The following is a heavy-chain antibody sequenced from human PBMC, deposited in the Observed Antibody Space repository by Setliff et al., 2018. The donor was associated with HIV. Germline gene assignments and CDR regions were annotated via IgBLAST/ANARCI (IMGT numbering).Heavy chain of an antibody. V-gene: IGHV4-4*08. CDR2: IYTGGNA. J-gene: IGHJ4*02. CDR3: ARERLSRLGFDY. CDR1: GDSISSHY. D-gene: IGHD1-1*01. Sequence: NPSETLSLTCTVSGDSISSHYWSWIRQPPGKGLEWIGSIYTGGNANYNPSLQSRVTISVDTSKNQFSLMLGSMTAADTAVYYCARERLSRLGFDYWGQGTLVTVSS.